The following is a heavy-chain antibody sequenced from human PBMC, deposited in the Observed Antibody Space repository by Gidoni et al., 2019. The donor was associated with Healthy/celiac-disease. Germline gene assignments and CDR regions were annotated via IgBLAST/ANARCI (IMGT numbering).Heavy chain of an antibody. CDR1: GFTFADYA. D-gene: IGHD3-10*01. Sequence: EVQLVESGGGLVQPGRSLRLSCAASGFTFADYAMHWVRQAPGKGLEGVSGISWNSGSIGYADSVKGRFTISRDNAKNSLYLQMNSLRAEDTALYYCAKDIGFGENNGMDVWGQGTTVTVSS. CDR3: AKDIGFGENNGMDV. CDR2: ISWNSGSI. V-gene: IGHV3-9*01. J-gene: IGHJ6*02.